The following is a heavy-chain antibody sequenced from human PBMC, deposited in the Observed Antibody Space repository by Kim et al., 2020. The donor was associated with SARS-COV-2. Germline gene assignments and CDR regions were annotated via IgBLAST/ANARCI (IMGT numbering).Heavy chain of an antibody. CDR2: ISAYNGNT. CDR3: ARAERGWWYGSNAFDI. V-gene: IGHV1-18*01. Sequence: ASVKVSCKASGYTFTSYGISWVRQAPGQGLEWMGWISAYNGNTNYAQKLQGRVTMTTDTSTSTAYMELRSLRSDDTAVYYCARAERGWWYGSNAFDIWGQGTMVTVSS. D-gene: IGHD2-15*01. CDR1: GYTFTSYG. J-gene: IGHJ3*02.